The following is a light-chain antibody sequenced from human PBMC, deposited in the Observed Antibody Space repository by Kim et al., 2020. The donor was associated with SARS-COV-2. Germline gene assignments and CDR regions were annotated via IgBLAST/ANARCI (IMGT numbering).Light chain of an antibody. CDR2: RNN. CDR3: SAWDSRLTVWV. CDR1: NTDVGSQV. J-gene: IGLJ3*02. V-gene: IGLV10-54*04. Sequence: QTATLTCTGNNTDVGSQVATWLQQHQGHPPNLLSYRNNDRPSGISERFSASRSGDTASLSISVLQPEDVADYYCSAWDSRLTVWVFGGETQLTVL.